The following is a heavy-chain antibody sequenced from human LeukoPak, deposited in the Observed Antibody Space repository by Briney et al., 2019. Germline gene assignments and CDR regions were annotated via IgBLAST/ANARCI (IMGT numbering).Heavy chain of an antibody. CDR2: IYYSGST. D-gene: IGHD1-26*01. Sequence: PSETLSLTCTVSGGSISSGDYYWSWIRQPPGKGLEWIGYIYYSGSTYYNPSLKSRVTISVDTSKNQFSLKLSSVTAADTAVYYCARDRIVGARTHSYFDLWGRGTLVTVSS. V-gene: IGHV4-30-4*01. CDR1: GGSISSGDYY. CDR3: ARDRIVGARTHSYFDL. J-gene: IGHJ2*01.